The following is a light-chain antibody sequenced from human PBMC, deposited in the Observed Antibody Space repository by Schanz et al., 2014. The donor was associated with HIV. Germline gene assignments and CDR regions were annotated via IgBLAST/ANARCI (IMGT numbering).Light chain of an antibody. Sequence: EIVLTQSPGSLSLSPGERATLSCRASQSVSNSLAWYQQKPGQTPRLLIYAASTRATGIPVRFSGTGSGTDFTLTITRLEPEDFALYYCQQYATTPLTFGGGTRVDMK. CDR1: QSVSNS. CDR3: QQYATTPLT. V-gene: IGKV3-20*01. J-gene: IGKJ4*01. CDR2: AAS.